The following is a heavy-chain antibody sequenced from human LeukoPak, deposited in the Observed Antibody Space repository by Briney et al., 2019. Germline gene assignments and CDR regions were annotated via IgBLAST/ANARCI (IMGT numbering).Heavy chain of an antibody. D-gene: IGHD1-26*01. CDR2: ISHSGSA. Sequence: SETLSLTCTVSGGSISSYYWSWIRQPPGKGLEWIGEISHSGSANYNPSLKSRVTISVDTSKNQFSLKLSSVTAADTAVYYCARGDSSVGLNYWGQGTLVTVSS. V-gene: IGHV4-34*01. CDR3: ARGDSSVGLNY. J-gene: IGHJ4*02. CDR1: GGSISSYY.